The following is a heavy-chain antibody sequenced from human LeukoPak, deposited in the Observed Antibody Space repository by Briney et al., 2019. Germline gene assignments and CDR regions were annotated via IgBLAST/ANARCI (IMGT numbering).Heavy chain of an antibody. D-gene: IGHD6-19*01. CDR1: GGSISSYY. J-gene: IGHJ4*02. CDR2: IYTSGST. V-gene: IGHV4-4*07. CDR3: ARHVSVAVTNFFDY. Sequence: KSSETLSLTCTVSGGSISSYYWSWIRQPAGKGLEWIGRIYTSGSTNYNPSLKSRVTISVDTSKNQFSLRLSSVTAADTAVYYCARHVSVAVTNFFDYWGQGTLVTVSS.